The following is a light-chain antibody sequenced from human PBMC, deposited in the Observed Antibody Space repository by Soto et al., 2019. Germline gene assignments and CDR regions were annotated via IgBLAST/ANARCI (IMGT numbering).Light chain of an antibody. CDR1: QSVSSSY. CDR3: QQYGSSPGT. V-gene: IGKV3-20*01. CDR2: GAS. J-gene: IGKJ1*01. Sequence: IVLTQSPGTRSLSPGERATLSCSSSQSVSSSYLAWYQQEPGQAPRLLIYGASSRATGIPDRFSGSGSGTDFTLTISRLEPEDFAGYYCQQYGSSPGTFGQGTKGDI.